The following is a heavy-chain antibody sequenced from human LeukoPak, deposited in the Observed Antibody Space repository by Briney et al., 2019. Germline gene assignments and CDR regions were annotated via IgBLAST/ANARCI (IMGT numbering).Heavy chain of an antibody. Sequence: SAPPSLPCTVADASISSYYWSGLRQPPGKGLEGMGYIFYSGSTNYNPALQRRVTISIDTSKNHVSLQLRTVTPAATDAYYCASHPRHHPASSHYYIVVCAKATPVTVSS. CDR3: ASHPRHHPASSHYYIVV. D-gene: IGHD1-14*01. J-gene: IGHJ6*03. V-gene: IGHV4-59*12. CDR2: IFYSGST. CDR1: DASISSYY.